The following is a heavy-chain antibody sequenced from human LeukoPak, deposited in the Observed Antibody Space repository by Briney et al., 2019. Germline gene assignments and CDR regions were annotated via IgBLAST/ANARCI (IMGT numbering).Heavy chain of an antibody. CDR3: ARSISSSYPGDAFDI. CDR2: IYYSGST. V-gene: IGHV4-30-4*08. Sequence: SETLSLTCTVSGGSISSGDYYWSWIRQPPGKGLEWIGYIYYSGSTYYSPSLKSRVTISVDTSKNQFSLKLSSVTAADTAVYYCARSISSSYPGDAFDIWGQGTMVTVSS. J-gene: IGHJ3*02. CDR1: GGSISSGDYY. D-gene: IGHD6-13*01.